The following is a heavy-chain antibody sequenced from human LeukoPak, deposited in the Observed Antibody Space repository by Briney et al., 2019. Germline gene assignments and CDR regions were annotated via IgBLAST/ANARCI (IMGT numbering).Heavy chain of an antibody. V-gene: IGHV3-33*01. CDR2: IWYGGSNK. J-gene: IGHJ4*02. CDR3: ARDRAAAVPYYFDY. CDR1: GFTFSSYG. Sequence: PGGSLRLSCAASGFTFSSYGMHWVRQAPGKRLEWVAVIWYGGSNKYYADSVKGRFTISRDNSKNTLYLQMNSLRAEDTAVYYCARDRAAAVPYYFDYWGQGTLVTVSS. D-gene: IGHD6-13*01.